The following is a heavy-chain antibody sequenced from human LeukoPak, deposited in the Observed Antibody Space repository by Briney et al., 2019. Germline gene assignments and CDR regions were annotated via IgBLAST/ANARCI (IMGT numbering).Heavy chain of an antibody. CDR1: GFTFSSYW. D-gene: IGHD6-13*01. CDR2: IKQDGSEK. V-gene: IGHV3-7*01. Sequence: GGSLRLSCAASGFTFSSYWMSCVRQAPGKGLEWVANIKQDGSEKYYVDSVKGRFTISRDNAKNSLYLQMNSLRAEDTAVYYCARDLDGSSWYYFQHWGQGTLVTVSS. J-gene: IGHJ1*01. CDR3: ARDLDGSSWYYFQH.